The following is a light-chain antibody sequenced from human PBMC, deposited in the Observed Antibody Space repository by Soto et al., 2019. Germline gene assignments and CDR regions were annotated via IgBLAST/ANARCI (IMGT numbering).Light chain of an antibody. CDR3: TSYTSSSTLDV. J-gene: IGLJ1*01. V-gene: IGLV2-14*01. CDR2: EVS. Sequence: QSVLTQPASVSGSPGQSITISCTGTSXDVGGYNYVSWYQQHPGKAPKLMIYEVSNRPLGVSNRFSGSKSGNTASLTISGLQAEDEADYYCTSYTSSSTLDVFGTGTKVTLL. CDR1: SXDVGGYNY.